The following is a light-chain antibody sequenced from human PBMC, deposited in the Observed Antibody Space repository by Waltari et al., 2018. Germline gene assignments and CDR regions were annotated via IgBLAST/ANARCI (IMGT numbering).Light chain of an antibody. CDR2: DAS. CDR1: QDITNY. Sequence: DIQMTQSPSSLSASVGDRVTITCQASQDITNYLNWYQHTPGKAPKPLIYDASNLETGVPSRFSGSGSGTDFTFTISSLQPEDIATYYCQQYENLPLTFGGGTKVKIK. J-gene: IGKJ4*01. V-gene: IGKV1-33*01. CDR3: QQYENLPLT.